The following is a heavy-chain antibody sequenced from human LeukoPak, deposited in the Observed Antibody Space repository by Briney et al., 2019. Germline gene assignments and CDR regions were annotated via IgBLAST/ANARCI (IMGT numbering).Heavy chain of an antibody. Sequence: ASVKVSCKASGYTFTRYAMNWVRQAPGQGLEWMGWINTNTGNPTYAQGFTGRFVFSLDTSVSTAYLQISRLKAEDTAVYSCARDLTPRIAVVGGSDWDAFDIWGQGTLVTVSS. CDR1: GYTFTRYA. D-gene: IGHD6-19*01. CDR3: ARDLTPRIAVVGGSDWDAFDI. CDR2: INTNTGNP. V-gene: IGHV7-4-1*02. J-gene: IGHJ3*02.